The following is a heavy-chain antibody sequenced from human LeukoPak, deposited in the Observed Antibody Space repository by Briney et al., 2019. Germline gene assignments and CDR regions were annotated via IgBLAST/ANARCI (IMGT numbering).Heavy chain of an antibody. CDR1: GFTFSSYG. V-gene: IGHV3-30*18. Sequence: GGSLRLSCAASGFTFSSYGMHWVRQAPGKGLEWVAVISYDGSNKYYADSVKGRFTISRDNSKNTLYLQMNSLRAEDTAVYYCAKDIYRPTGKWFGVPGDYWGQGALVTVSS. CDR2: ISYDGSNK. J-gene: IGHJ4*02. D-gene: IGHD3-10*01. CDR3: AKDIYRPTGKWFGVPGDY.